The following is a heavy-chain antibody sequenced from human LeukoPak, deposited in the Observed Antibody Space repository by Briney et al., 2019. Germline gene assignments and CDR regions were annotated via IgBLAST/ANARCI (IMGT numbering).Heavy chain of an antibody. CDR2: IKPDGGEK. J-gene: IGHJ4*02. V-gene: IGHV3-7*01. CDR1: GFTFSNFW. Sequence: GGSLRLSCAGSGFTFSNFWMSWVRQAPGKGLEWVANIKPDGGEKNYVDSVKGRFTISRDNAKNSVYLEMNSLRGEDTAVYYRSRGRGNDYWGQATLVTVSS. CDR3: SRGRGNDY.